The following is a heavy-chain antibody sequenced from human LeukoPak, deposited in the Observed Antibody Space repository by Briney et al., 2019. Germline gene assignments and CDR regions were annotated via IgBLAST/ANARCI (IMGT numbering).Heavy chain of an antibody. Sequence: VGSLRLSCAASGFTFSSYGMHWVRQAPGKGLEWVAFIWYDGSNKYDADSLKGRFTISRDNSKNTLYLQMNSLRAEDTAVYYCAKEYGKYFQHWGQGTLVTVSS. CDR3: AKEYGKYFQH. CDR2: IWYDGSNK. CDR1: GFTFSSYG. J-gene: IGHJ1*01. D-gene: IGHD4-17*01. V-gene: IGHV3-30*02.